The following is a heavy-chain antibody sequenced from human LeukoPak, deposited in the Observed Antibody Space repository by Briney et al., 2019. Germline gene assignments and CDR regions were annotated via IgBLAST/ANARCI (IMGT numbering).Heavy chain of an antibody. CDR3: ARGYYSYYYYGMDV. CDR2: INHSGST. J-gene: IGHJ6*02. Sequence: SETLSLTCAVYGGSFSGYYWSWIRQPPGKGLEWIGEINHSGSTNYNPSLKGRVTISVGTSKNQFSLKLSSVTAADTAVYYCARGYYSYYYYGMDVWGQGTTVTVSS. CDR1: GGSFSGYY. D-gene: IGHD2/OR15-2a*01. V-gene: IGHV4-34*01.